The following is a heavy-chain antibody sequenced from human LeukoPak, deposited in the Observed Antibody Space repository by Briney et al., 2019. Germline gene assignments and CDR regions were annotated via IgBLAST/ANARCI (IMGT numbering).Heavy chain of an antibody. CDR3: ASQSLWFGELLYYFDY. D-gene: IGHD3-10*01. CDR2: IYYSGST. CDR1: GGSISSSSYY. J-gene: IGHJ4*02. Sequence: PSETLSLTCTDSGGSISSSSYYWGWIRQPPGKGLEWIGSIYYSGSTYYNPSLKSRVTISVDTSKNQFSLKLSSVTAADTAVYYCASQSLWFGELLYYFDYWGQGTLVTVSS. V-gene: IGHV4-39*01.